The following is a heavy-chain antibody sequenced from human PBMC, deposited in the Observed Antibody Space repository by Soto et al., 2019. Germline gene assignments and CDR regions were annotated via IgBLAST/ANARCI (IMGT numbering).Heavy chain of an antibody. D-gene: IGHD3-22*01. Sequence: QVQLVQSGAEVKKPGASVKDSCKSSGYPFTHYGITWVRQAPGQGLEWMGWISPFNGNTNYGQTLQGRVTLTTDTSTSTVYMELRSLRSDDTAVYYCARDQSFDRSYYYGIDFWGQGTTVTVSS. J-gene: IGHJ6*02. CDR1: GYPFTHYG. CDR2: ISPFNGNT. CDR3: ARDQSFDRSYYYGIDF. V-gene: IGHV1-18*01.